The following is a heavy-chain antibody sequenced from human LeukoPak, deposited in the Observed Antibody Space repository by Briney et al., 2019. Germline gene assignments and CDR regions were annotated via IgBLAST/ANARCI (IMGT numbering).Heavy chain of an antibody. CDR2: INYRGST. D-gene: IGHD2-15*01. J-gene: IGHJ3*01. CDR3: ARGSRFCSGAACFSDAFDS. V-gene: IGHV4-61*01. CDR1: GGSVSSDTHY. Sequence: SETLSLTCTVSGGSVSSDTHYWTWIRQPPGKGLEWIGYINYRGSTNYNPSLQSRVTFSVDTSKDQFSLKLSSVTAADTAVYYCARGSRFCSGAACFSDAFDSWGQGTMVTVS.